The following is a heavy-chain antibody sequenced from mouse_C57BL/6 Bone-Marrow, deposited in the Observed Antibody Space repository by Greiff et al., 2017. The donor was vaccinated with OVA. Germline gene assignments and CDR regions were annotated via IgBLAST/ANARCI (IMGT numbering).Heavy chain of an antibody. Sequence: QVQLQQPGTELVKPGASVKLSCKASGYTFTSYWMHWVKQRPGQGLEWIGNINPSNGGTNYNEKFKSKATLTVYKSSSTAYMQLSSLTSEDSAVYYCARSPILVRGFDYWGQGTTLTVSS. CDR2: INPSNGGT. D-gene: IGHD2-2*01. CDR3: ARSPILVRGFDY. J-gene: IGHJ2*01. CDR1: GYTFTSYW. V-gene: IGHV1-53*01.